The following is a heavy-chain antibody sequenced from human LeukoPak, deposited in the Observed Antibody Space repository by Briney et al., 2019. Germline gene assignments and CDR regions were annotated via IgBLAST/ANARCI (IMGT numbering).Heavy chain of an antibody. J-gene: IGHJ4*02. Sequence: PSETLSLTCSVSGGSISNYYWSWIRQPPGKGLEWIVYINYSGSTSYKSSLKSRVTISVDTSKNQFSLKLSSVTAADTAVYYCASRDAYHSEYWGQGTLVTVSS. CDR2: INYSGST. CDR3: ASRDAYHSEY. D-gene: IGHD5-24*01. V-gene: IGHV4-59*01. CDR1: GGSISNYY.